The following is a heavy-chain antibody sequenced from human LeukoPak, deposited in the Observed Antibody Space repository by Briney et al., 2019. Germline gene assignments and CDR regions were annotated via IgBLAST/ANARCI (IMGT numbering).Heavy chain of an antibody. D-gene: IGHD3-22*01. Sequence: SETLSLTCTVSGGSISSSSYYWGWIRQPRGKGLEWIGSIYYSGSTYYNPSLKSRVTISVDTSKNQFSLKLSSVTAADTAVYYCARDYYDSSGYPRKNWFDPWGQGTLVTVSS. J-gene: IGHJ5*02. V-gene: IGHV4-39*07. CDR2: IYYSGST. CDR3: ARDYYDSSGYPRKNWFDP. CDR1: GGSISSSSYY.